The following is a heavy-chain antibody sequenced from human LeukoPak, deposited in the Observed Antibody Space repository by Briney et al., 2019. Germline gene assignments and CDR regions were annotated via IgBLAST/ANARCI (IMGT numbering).Heavy chain of an antibody. CDR3: AQTSIGRGGSI. D-gene: IGHD2/OR15-2a*01. Sequence: PSETLSLTCAVSGYSISSGYYWGWIRQPPGKGLEWIGSIYHSGSTYYNPSLKSRVTISVDTSKNQFSLKLSSVTAADTAVYYCAQTSIGRGGSIWGRGTLVTVSS. CDR2: IYHSGST. CDR1: GYSISSGYY. J-gene: IGHJ4*02. V-gene: IGHV4-38-2*01.